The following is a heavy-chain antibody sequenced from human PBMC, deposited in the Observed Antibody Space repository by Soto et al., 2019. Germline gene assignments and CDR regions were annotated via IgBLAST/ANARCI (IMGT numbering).Heavy chain of an antibody. CDR2: IIPIFGTA. CDR1: GGTFSSYA. CDR3: ARGYSSSWYLYYFDY. V-gene: IGHV1-69*13. J-gene: IGHJ4*02. Sequence: SVKVSCKASGGTFSSYAISWVRQAPGQGLEWMGGIIPIFGTANHAQKFQGRVTITADESTSTAYMELSSLRSEDTAVYYCARGYSSSWYLYYFDYWGQGTLVTVSS. D-gene: IGHD6-13*01.